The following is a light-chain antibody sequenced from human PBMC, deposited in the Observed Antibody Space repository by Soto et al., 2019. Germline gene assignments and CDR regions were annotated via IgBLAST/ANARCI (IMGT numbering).Light chain of an antibody. CDR3: LSFDSSLSVV. J-gene: IGLJ2*01. Sequence: QSVLTQPPSVSGAPGQRVTISCTGSSSNIGAGYDVHWYQQLPGRAPKLLIYGNTNRPSGVPDRFSGSKSGTSASLAITGLHAEDEAAYYCLSFDSSLSVVFGGGTELTVL. V-gene: IGLV1-40*01. CDR2: GNT. CDR1: SSNIGAGYD.